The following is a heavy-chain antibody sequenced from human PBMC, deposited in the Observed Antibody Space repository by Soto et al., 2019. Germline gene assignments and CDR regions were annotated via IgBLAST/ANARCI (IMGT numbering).Heavy chain of an antibody. CDR3: ARHRYSYGVYYFDY. Sequence: PSETLSLTCIVSGGSISNYYWSWIRQPPGKGLEWIGYIYYSGNTNYKPSLTSRVTITVDTSKNQFSLKLNSVTAADTAVYYCARHRYSYGVYYFDYWGQGTLVTVSS. CDR1: GGSISNYY. D-gene: IGHD5-18*01. J-gene: IGHJ4*02. V-gene: IGHV4-59*08. CDR2: IYYSGNT.